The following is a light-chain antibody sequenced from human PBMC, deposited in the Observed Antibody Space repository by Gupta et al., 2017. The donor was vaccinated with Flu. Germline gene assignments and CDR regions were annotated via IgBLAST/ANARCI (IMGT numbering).Light chain of an antibody. Sequence: EIVMTQSPATLSVSPGERATLSCRASQSVASNLAWYQQKPAQAPRLLMYGASTRATGIPARFSGSGSGTEFTLTISSLQSEDFAVYYCQHLISWAPAFTFGQGTKLEIK. CDR1: QSVASN. V-gene: IGKV3-15*01. J-gene: IGKJ2*01. CDR3: QHLISWAPAFT. CDR2: GAS.